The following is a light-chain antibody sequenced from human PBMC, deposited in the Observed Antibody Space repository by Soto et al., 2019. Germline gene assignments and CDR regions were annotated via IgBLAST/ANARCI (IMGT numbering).Light chain of an antibody. CDR2: DVD. CDR1: SSDIGAYNF. J-gene: IGLJ2*01. CDR3: CSYAGSDTFVV. Sequence: QSALTQPRSVSGSPGQSVTISCTGTSSDIGAYNFVSWYQQHPGKAPKFIIYDVDKRPSGVPDRFYGSKSGNTASLTISGLQAADEADYFCCSYAGSDTFVVFGVGTKLTVL. V-gene: IGLV2-11*01.